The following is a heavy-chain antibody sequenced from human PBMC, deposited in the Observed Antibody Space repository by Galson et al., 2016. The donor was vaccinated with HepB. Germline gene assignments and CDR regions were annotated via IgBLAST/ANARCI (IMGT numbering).Heavy chain of an antibody. CDR1: GRSLTELS. V-gene: IGHV1-24*01. Sequence: SVKVSCKVSGRSLTELSIHWVRQAPGKGLEWMGGFDPACDETLFAPKFQGRVTVTEDTSADPAFMAAHSLTSHDTAVYFCACPLDDTTTDYDEAFDIWGQGTMVIVSS. J-gene: IGHJ3*02. CDR2: FDPACDET. D-gene: IGHD2/OR15-2a*01. CDR3: ACPLDDTTTDYDEAFDI.